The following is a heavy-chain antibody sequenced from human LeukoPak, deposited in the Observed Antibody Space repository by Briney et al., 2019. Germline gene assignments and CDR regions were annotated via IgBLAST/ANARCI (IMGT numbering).Heavy chain of an antibody. CDR2: IYYSGST. V-gene: IGHV4-59*01. CDR1: GGSISSYY. D-gene: IGHD1-26*01. J-gene: IGHJ4*02. Sequence: SETLSLTCTVSGGSISSYYWSWIRQPPGKGLEWIGYIYYSGSTNYNPSLKSRVTIPVDTSKNQFSLKLSSVSAADTAVYYCARDHYSGSYFDYWGQGTLVTVSS. CDR3: ARDHYSGSYFDY.